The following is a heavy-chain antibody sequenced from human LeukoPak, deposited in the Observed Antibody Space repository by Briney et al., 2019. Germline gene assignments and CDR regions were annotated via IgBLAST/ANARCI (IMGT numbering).Heavy chain of an antibody. CDR1: GFTFSSYE. D-gene: IGHD1-26*01. J-gene: IGHJ4*02. CDR3: AKDFVDIVGPSYYFDY. V-gene: IGHV3-48*03. CDR2: ISSSGSTI. Sequence: GGSLRLSCAASGFTFSSYEMNWVRQAPGKGLEWVSYISSSGSTIYYADSVKGRFTISRDNAKNSLYLQMNSLRAEDTAVYYCAKDFVDIVGPSYYFDYWGQGTLVTVSS.